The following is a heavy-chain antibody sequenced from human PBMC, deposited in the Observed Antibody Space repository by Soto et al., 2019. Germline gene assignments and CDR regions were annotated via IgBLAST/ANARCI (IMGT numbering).Heavy chain of an antibody. V-gene: IGHV3-30-3*01. D-gene: IGHD3-10*01. CDR3: ARVGLWFGELYNYYYYYGMDV. CDR1: GFTFSSYA. CDR2: RSYDGSNK. Sequence: QVQLVESGGGVVQPGRSLRLSCAASGFTFSSYAMHWVRQAPGKGLEWVAVRSYDGSNKYYADSVKGRFTISRDNAKNTLQLKMNSLRAEDTAVYYCARVGLWFGELYNYYYYYGMDVWGQGTTVTVSS. J-gene: IGHJ6*02.